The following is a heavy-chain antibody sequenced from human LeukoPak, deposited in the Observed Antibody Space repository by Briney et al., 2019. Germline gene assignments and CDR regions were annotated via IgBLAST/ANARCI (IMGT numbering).Heavy chain of an antibody. Sequence: ASVKVSCKASGYTFTGYYMHWVRQAPGKGLEWMGSFDPEDGKTVYAQKFQGRVTMTEDTSTDTAYMELSSLRSEDTAVYYCATGYLVTAGLMDVWGQGTTVTVSS. J-gene: IGHJ6*02. CDR2: FDPEDGKT. V-gene: IGHV1-24*01. CDR3: ATGYLVTAGLMDV. D-gene: IGHD6-13*01. CDR1: GYTFTGYY.